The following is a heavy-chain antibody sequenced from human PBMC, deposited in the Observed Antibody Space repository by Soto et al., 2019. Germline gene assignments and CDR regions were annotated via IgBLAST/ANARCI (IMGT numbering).Heavy chain of an antibody. CDR1: GYTFTRYD. V-gene: IGHV1-8*01. CDR2: MNPNSGNT. D-gene: IGHD3-10*01. J-gene: IGHJ6*03. Sequence: ASVKVSCKASGYTFTRYDINLVRQATRRGLEWMGWMNPNSGNTGYAQKLQCRVTMTSNTYISTAYMELSSLRSQDTAVYYCARYSGSGPLGNSYYMDVWGKGTTVTVSS. CDR3: ARYSGSGPLGNSYYMDV.